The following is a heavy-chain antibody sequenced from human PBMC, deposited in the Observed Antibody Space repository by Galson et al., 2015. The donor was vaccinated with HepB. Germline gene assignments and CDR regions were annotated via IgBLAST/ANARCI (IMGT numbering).Heavy chain of an antibody. CDR1: GGTFSSYA. CDR3: ARVGSARYCSSTSCYAGGMDV. D-gene: IGHD2-2*01. V-gene: IGHV1-69*13. Sequence: SVKVSCKASGGTFSSYAISWVRQAPGQGLEWMGGIIPILGTANYAQKFQGRVTITADESTSTAYMELSSLRSEDTAVYYCARVGSARYCSSTSCYAGGMDVWGQGTTVTVSS. CDR2: IIPILGTA. J-gene: IGHJ6*02.